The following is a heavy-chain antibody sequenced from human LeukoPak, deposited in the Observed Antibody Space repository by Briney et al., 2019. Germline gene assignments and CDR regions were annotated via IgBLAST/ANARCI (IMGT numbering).Heavy chain of an antibody. CDR1: GYSVSSGFY. V-gene: IGHV4-61*01. Sequence: SETLSLTCTVSGYSVSSGFYWGWIRQPPGKGLEWIGYIYYSGSTNYNPSLKSRVTISVDTSKNQFSLKLSSVTAADTAVYYCARTITMTPTYYYYMDVWGKGTTVTVSS. CDR2: IYYSGST. D-gene: IGHD3-22*01. J-gene: IGHJ6*03. CDR3: ARTITMTPTYYYYMDV.